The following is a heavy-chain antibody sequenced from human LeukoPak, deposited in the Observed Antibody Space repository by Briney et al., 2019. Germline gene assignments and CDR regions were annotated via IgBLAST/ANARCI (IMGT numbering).Heavy chain of an antibody. V-gene: IGHV4-34*01. D-gene: IGHD2-15*01. J-gene: IGHJ6*03. Sequence: SETLSLTCAVYGGSYRGYYWSWIRQPPGKGLEWIGVINHSGSTNYNPSLKSRVTISVDTSKNQFSLKLSSVTAADTAVYYCARGSYLCSGGSCYHYYYYYYMDVWGKGTTVTVSS. CDR3: ARGSYLCSGGSCYHYYYYYYMDV. CDR1: GGSYRGYY. CDR2: INHSGST.